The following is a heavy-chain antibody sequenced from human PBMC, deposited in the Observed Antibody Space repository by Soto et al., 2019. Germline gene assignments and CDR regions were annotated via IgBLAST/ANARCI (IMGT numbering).Heavy chain of an antibody. CDR1: GFTFISYS. D-gene: IGHD1-20*01. CDR3: ARGNWNYYYGFDV. J-gene: IGHJ6*02. Sequence: GGSLRLSCAASGFTFISYSMNWVRQVPGKGLEWVSSISSSSSYIYYADSVKGRFTISRDNANNSLYLQMNSLRAEDTAVYFCARGNWNYYYGFDVWGQGTTVTVS. V-gene: IGHV3-21*01. CDR2: ISSSSSYI.